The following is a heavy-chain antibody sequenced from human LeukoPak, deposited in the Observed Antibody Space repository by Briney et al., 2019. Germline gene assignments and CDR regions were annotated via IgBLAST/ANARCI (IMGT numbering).Heavy chain of an antibody. CDR3: AKTWFGEFAHDAFDI. D-gene: IGHD3-10*01. CDR1: GFTFSTYW. Sequence: GGSLRLSCAASGFTFSTYWMHWVRQAPGKGLVWVSCINADGSSPTYADSVKGRFTISRDNSKNTLYLQMNSLRAEDTAVYYCAKTWFGEFAHDAFDIWGQGTMVTVSS. J-gene: IGHJ3*02. CDR2: INADGSSP. V-gene: IGHV3-74*01.